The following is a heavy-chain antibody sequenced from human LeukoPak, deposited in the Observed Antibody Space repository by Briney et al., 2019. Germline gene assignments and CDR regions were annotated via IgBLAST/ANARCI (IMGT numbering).Heavy chain of an antibody. D-gene: IGHD6-19*01. J-gene: IGHJ4*02. CDR2: ISSSGSTI. V-gene: IGHV3-48*04. CDR3: ARVVAVAVPDY. Sequence: GGSLRLSCAASGFTFSSYSMNWVRQAPGKGLEWVSYISSSGSTIYYADSVKGRFTISRDNAKNSLYLQMNSLRAEDTAVYYCARVVAVAVPDYWGQGTLVTVSS. CDR1: GFTFSSYS.